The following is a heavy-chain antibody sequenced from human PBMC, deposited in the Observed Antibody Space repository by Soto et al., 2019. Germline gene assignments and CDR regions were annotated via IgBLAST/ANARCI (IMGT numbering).Heavy chain of an antibody. V-gene: IGHV4-4*02. D-gene: IGHD1-26*01. CDR3: ARGGYYFYMDV. CDR1: SASVRSSNW. Sequence: QVQLQESGPGLVKPSGTLSLTCAVSSASVRSSNWWSWVRQTPEKGLEWIGQIHHSGSTNYNPSLTSRVTMSVDKSKNHCSLNVSSVTAADTAVYYCARGGYYFYMDVWGRGITVTVSS. CDR2: IHHSGST. J-gene: IGHJ6*03.